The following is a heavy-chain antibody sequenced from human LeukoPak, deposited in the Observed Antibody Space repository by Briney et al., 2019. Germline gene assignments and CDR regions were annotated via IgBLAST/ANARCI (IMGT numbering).Heavy chain of an antibody. Sequence: GGSLRLSCAASGFTFSSYAMHWVRQAPGKGLEWVANIKQDGSEKYYVDSVKGRFTISRDNAKNSLYLQMNSLRAEDTAVYYCARNPNKGAFDIWGQGTMVTVSS. CDR1: GFTFSSYA. J-gene: IGHJ3*02. CDR3: ARNPNKGAFDI. D-gene: IGHD1/OR15-1a*01. V-gene: IGHV3-7*01. CDR2: IKQDGSEK.